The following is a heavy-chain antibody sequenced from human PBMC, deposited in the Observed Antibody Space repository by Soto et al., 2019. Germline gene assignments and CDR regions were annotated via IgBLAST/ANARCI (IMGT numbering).Heavy chain of an antibody. CDR3: ASRLGYCSGGSCYSFDY. CDR2: INPSGGST. J-gene: IGHJ4*02. Sequence: ASVKVSCKASGYTFTSYYMHWVRQAPGQGLEWMGIINPSGGSTSYAQKFQGRATMTRDTSTSTVYMELSSLRSEDTAVYYCASRLGYCSGGSCYSFDYWGQGTLVTVSS. V-gene: IGHV1-46*01. CDR1: GYTFTSYY. D-gene: IGHD2-15*01.